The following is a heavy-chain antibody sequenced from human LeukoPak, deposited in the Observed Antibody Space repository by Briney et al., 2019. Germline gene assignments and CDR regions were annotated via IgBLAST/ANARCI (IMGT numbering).Heavy chain of an antibody. CDR2: ISGGGGST. D-gene: IGHD3-16*01. CDR1: GFIFSSYA. Sequence: GGSLRLSCAASGFIFSSYAMSWGHQAPGKGLEWVSVISGGGGSTYYADSVKGRFTISRDNSKNTLYLQMNSLRAEDTAVYYCAKTFKINAYFDYWGEGTLVTVSS. CDR3: AKTFKINAYFDY. V-gene: IGHV3-23*01. J-gene: IGHJ4*02.